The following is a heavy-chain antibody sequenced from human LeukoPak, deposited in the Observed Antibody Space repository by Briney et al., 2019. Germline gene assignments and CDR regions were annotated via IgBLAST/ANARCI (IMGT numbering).Heavy chain of an antibody. CDR2: INSDGSST. J-gene: IGHJ6*02. V-gene: IGHV3-74*01. D-gene: IGHD3-3*01. CDR3: ARHDFWSYYGMDV. Sequence: GGSLRLSCAASGFTFSSYWMHWVRQAPGKGLVWVSRINSDGSSTSYADSVKGGFTISRDNAKNTLYLQMNSLRAEDTAVYYCARHDFWSYYGMDVWGQGTTVTVSS. CDR1: GFTFSSYW.